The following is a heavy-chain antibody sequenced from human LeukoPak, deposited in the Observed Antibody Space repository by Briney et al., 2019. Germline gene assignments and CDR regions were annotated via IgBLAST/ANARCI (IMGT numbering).Heavy chain of an antibody. CDR1: GFTFSNYA. J-gene: IGHJ3*02. Sequence: QPGGSLRLSCAASGFTFSNYAMSWVRQAPGKGLEWVSAIRGSGGGTYYADSMKGRFTISRDNSKNTLYLQVNSLRAEDTAMYYCARNILFAFDIWGQGTMVTVSS. CDR3: ARNILFAFDI. CDR2: IRGSGGGT. V-gene: IGHV3-23*01. D-gene: IGHD2/OR15-2a*01.